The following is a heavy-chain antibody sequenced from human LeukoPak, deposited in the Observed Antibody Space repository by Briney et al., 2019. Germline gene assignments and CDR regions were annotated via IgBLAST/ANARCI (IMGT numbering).Heavy chain of an antibody. Sequence: ASVKVSCKASGGTFSSYAISWVRQAPGQGLEWMGWISAYNGNTNYAQKLQGRVTMTTDTSTSTAYMELRSLRSGDTAVYYCARADYGDYTDYFDYWGQGTLVTVSS. CDR1: GGTFSSYA. CDR3: ARADYGDYTDYFDY. V-gene: IGHV1-18*01. J-gene: IGHJ4*02. CDR2: ISAYNGNT. D-gene: IGHD4-17*01.